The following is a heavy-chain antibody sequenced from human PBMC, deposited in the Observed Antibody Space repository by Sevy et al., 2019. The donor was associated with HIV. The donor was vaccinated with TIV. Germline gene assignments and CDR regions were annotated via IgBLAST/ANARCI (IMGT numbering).Heavy chain of an antibody. CDR2: IIPIFGTA. J-gene: IGHJ6*02. D-gene: IGHD3-10*01. CDR3: ALWFGELLRDLYYYYGMDV. Sequence: ASVKVSCKASGGTFSSYAISWVRQAPGQGLEWMGGIIPIFGTANYAQKFQGRVTITADESTSTAYMELSSLRSEDTAVYYCALWFGELLRDLYYYYGMDVWGQGTTVTVSS. CDR1: GGTFSSYA. V-gene: IGHV1-69*13.